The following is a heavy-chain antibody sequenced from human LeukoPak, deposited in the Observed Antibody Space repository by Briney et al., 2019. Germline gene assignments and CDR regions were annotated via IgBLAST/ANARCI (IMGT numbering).Heavy chain of an antibody. Sequence: GGSLSLSCSASGFTFSSFAMNWVRQAPGKGLEWVLSISPGGEETYYADSVEGRFTISRDNSKNTLSLQMNSLRAEDTAVYYCAKQYIVTTWYWFGSWGQGTLVTVSS. V-gene: IGHV3-23*01. CDR3: AKQYIVTTWYWFGS. CDR2: ISPGGEET. D-gene: IGHD4-17*01. CDR1: GFTFSSFA. J-gene: IGHJ5*01.